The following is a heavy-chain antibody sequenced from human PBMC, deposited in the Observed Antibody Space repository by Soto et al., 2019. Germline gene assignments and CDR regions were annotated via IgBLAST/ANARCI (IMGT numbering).Heavy chain of an antibody. Sequence: QLQLQESGPGLVKPSETLALTCTVSGGSISGTSYYWGWIRQPPGKGLEWIGSIYYSGSTNYNPSLKSRVTLSVDTPKHQFSLKLNSVNAADTAVYYCARRGSYYDSYGYYYFDYWGQGTLVTVSS. CDR2: IYYSGST. D-gene: IGHD3-22*01. J-gene: IGHJ4*02. CDR1: GGSISGTSYY. V-gene: IGHV4-39*01. CDR3: ARRGSYYDSYGYYYFDY.